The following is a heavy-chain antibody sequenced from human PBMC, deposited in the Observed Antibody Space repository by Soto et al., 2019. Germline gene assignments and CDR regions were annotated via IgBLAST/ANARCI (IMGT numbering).Heavy chain of an antibody. Sequence: SETLSLTCTVSGGSISSYYWSWIRQPPGKGLEWIGYIYYSGSTNYNPSLKSRVTISVDTSKNQFSLKLSSVIAADTAVYYCVRHVHSGYYFYWGQGTLVTVSS. D-gene: IGHD3-3*01. J-gene: IGHJ4*02. V-gene: IGHV4-59*01. CDR2: IYYSGST. CDR1: GGSISSYY. CDR3: VRHVHSGYYFY.